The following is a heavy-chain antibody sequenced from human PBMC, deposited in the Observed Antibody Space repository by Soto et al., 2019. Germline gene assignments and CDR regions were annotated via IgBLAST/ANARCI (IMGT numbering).Heavy chain of an antibody. D-gene: IGHD6-19*01. CDR2: IWYDESNK. V-gene: IGHV3-33*01. Sequence: QVQLVESGGGVVQPGRSLRLSCAASGFTFSSYGMHWVRQAPGKGLEWVAVIWYDESNKYYADSVKGRFTISRDNSKNTLYLQMNSLRAEDTAVYYCARSPPPVAGIDYWGQGTLVTVSS. J-gene: IGHJ4*02. CDR3: ARSPPPVAGIDY. CDR1: GFTFSSYG.